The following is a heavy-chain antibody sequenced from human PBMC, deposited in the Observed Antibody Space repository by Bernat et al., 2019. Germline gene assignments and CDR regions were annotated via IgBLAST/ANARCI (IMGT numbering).Heavy chain of an antibody. Sequence: EVQLVESGGGLVQPGGSLRLSCAASGFTFSSYEMNWVRQAPGKGLEWVSYISSSGSTIYYADSVKGRFTISRDNAKNSLYLQMNSLRAEDTAVYYCARVPHEGYYYYMDDWGKGTTVTVSS. CDR1: GFTFSSYE. J-gene: IGHJ6*03. CDR3: ARVPHEGYYYYMDD. V-gene: IGHV3-48*03. CDR2: ISSSGSTI.